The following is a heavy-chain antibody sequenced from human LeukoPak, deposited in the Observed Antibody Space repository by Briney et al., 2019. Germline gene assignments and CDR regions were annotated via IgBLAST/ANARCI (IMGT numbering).Heavy chain of an antibody. CDR3: ARVPRAVTPYYFDY. D-gene: IGHD4-17*01. CDR1: GFTFSSYS. V-gene: IGHV3-21*01. CDR2: ISSSSSYI. J-gene: IGHJ4*02. Sequence: GGSLRLSCAASGFTFSSYSMNWVRQAPGNGLEWVSSISSSSSYIYYADSVKGRFTISRDNAKNSLYLQMNSLRAEDTAVYYCARVPRAVTPYYFDYWGQGTLVTVSS.